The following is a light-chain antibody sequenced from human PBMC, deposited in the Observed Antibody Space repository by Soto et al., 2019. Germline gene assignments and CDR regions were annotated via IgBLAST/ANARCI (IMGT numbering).Light chain of an antibody. J-gene: IGKJ4*01. CDR2: GAS. Sequence: EIVLTQSPGTLSLSPGESAALSCRASQSVNTFLAWFQKKPGQAPRLLIYGASNRAAGIPDRFSGSGSGTDFTLTITRLEPEDFAVYYCQQRSNWPLTFGGGTKVEIK. V-gene: IGKV3-11*01. CDR3: QQRSNWPLT. CDR1: QSVNTF.